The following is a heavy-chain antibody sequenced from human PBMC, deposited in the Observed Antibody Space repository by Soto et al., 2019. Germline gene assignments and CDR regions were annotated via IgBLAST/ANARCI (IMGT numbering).Heavy chain of an antibody. CDR1: GFTFDDYA. J-gene: IGHJ4*02. D-gene: IGHD3-22*01. CDR2: ISRNSGSI. CDR3: AKDYDRSGYPSFDY. V-gene: IGHV3-9*01. Sequence: GGSLRLSCAASGFTFDDYAMHWVRQAPESGLEWVSGISRNSGSIGDAESVKVRFTISRDNAKNSLYLQMNRLRAEDPASYYCAKDYDRSGYPSFDYRGKGRLVTVSS.